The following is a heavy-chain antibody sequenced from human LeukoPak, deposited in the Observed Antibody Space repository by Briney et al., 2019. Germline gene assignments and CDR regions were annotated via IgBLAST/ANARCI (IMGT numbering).Heavy chain of an antibody. CDR3: ARATAAGTEWFDP. V-gene: IGHV1-18*01. Sequence: ASVKVSCKASGYTFTSYGISWVRQAPGQGLEWMGWISAYDGNTNYAQKLQGRVTMTTDTSTSTAYMELRSLRSDDRAVYYWARATAAGTEWFDPWGQGTLVTVSS. CDR1: GYTFTSYG. D-gene: IGHD6-13*01. J-gene: IGHJ5*02. CDR2: ISAYDGNT.